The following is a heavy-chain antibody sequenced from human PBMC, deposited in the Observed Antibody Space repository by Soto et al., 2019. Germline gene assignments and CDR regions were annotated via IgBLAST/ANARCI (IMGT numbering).Heavy chain of an antibody. V-gene: IGHV3-11*06. Sequence: PGGSLRLSYAASGFTFSDYYMSWIRQAPGKGLEWVSYISSSSSYTDYADSVKGRFTISRDNAKNSLYLQMNSLRAEDTAVYYCARQTPRSNWNPPSSDYWGQGTLVTVSS. CDR1: GFTFSDYY. D-gene: IGHD1-20*01. J-gene: IGHJ4*02. CDR3: ARQTPRSNWNPPSSDY. CDR2: ISSSSSYT.